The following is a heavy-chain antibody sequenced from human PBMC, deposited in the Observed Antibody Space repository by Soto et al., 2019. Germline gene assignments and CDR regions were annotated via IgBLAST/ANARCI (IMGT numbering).Heavy chain of an antibody. Sequence: GGSLRLSCATSGFILSDCAMNWVRQAPGKGLEWVSYISSSSSVIDYADSVKGRFTVSRDNARNSLYLQMNSLRAEDTAVYYCASSMSSGWTLFDHPSDIWGQGTMVTVSS. CDR1: GFILSDCA. J-gene: IGHJ3*02. V-gene: IGHV3-48*01. D-gene: IGHD6-19*01. CDR2: ISSSSSVI. CDR3: ASSMSSGWTLFDHPSDI.